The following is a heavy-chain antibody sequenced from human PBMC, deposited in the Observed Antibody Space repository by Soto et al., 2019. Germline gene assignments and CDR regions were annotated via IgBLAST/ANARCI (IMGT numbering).Heavy chain of an antibody. Sequence: GASVKVSCKASGGTFSSYAISWVRQAPGQGLEWMGGIIPIFGTANYAQKLQGRVTITADESTSTAYMELSSLRSEDTAVYYCARGVVYCSSTSCPPGGDYYYGMDVWGQGTTVTVSS. CDR3: ARGVVYCSSTSCPPGGDYYYGMDV. D-gene: IGHD2-2*01. CDR2: IIPIFGTA. V-gene: IGHV1-69*13. J-gene: IGHJ6*02. CDR1: GGTFSSYA.